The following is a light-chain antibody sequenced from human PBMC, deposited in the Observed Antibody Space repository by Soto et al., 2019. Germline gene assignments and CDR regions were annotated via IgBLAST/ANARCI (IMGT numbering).Light chain of an antibody. J-gene: IGKJ5*01. CDR1: QSVSSSY. Sequence: EIVLTQSPGTLSLSPGERATLSCRAIQSVSSSYLAWYQQKPGQAPRLLISGASRRATGIPDRFSGSGSGTDFTLTISRLEPEDFALYYCQHYYGTSPISFGQGTRLEIK. CDR2: GAS. CDR3: QHYYGTSPIS. V-gene: IGKV3-20*01.